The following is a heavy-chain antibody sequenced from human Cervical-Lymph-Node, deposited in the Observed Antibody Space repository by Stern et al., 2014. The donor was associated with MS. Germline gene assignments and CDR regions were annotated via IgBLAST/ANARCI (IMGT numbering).Heavy chain of an antibody. D-gene: IGHD1-26*01. CDR2: ISSNGSTI. Sequence: VQLVESGGDLVKPGGSLRLSCAASGFNFSASYMNWIRQATGKGLDWLAFISSNGSTIYYADSVKGRFIISRDNAKQSLYLQMNSLRAEDTAVYYCARGLPSFWGQGTLVTVSP. V-gene: IGHV3-11*01. J-gene: IGHJ4*02. CDR1: GFNFSASY. CDR3: ARGLPSF.